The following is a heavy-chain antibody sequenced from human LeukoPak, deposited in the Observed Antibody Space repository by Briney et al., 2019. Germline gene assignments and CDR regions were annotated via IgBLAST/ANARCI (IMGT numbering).Heavy chain of an antibody. V-gene: IGHV3-48*03. CDR3: ARGYSSYYPDAFDI. CDR1: GFTFSSYE. CDR2: MSFSGSTI. D-gene: IGHD5-12*01. Sequence: GGSLRLSCVASGFTFSSYEMNWVRQAPGRGLEWVSYMSFSGSTIYYADSVKGRFTISRDNAKNSLYLQMNSLRAEDTAVYYCARGYSSYYPDAFDIWGQGTMVTVSS. J-gene: IGHJ3*02.